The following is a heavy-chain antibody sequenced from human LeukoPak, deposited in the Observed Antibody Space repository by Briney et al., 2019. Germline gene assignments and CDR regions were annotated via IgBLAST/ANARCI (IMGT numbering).Heavy chain of an antibody. Sequence: GGSLRLSCAASGFTFSSYAMSWVRQAPGKGLEWVSAISGSGGSTYYADSVKGRFTISRDNSKNTLYLKMNSLRAEDTAVYYCASIVVVTASNNWFDPWGQGTLVTVSS. D-gene: IGHD2-21*02. CDR2: ISGSGGST. CDR3: ASIVVVTASNNWFDP. J-gene: IGHJ5*02. V-gene: IGHV3-23*01. CDR1: GFTFSSYA.